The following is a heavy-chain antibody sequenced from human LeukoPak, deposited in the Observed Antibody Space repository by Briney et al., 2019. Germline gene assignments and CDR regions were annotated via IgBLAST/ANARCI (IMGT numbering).Heavy chain of an antibody. CDR3: ARDLGIVRGSYYYYYMDV. CDR1: GFTFSSYE. V-gene: IGHV3-48*03. J-gene: IGHJ6*03. D-gene: IGHD3-10*01. Sequence: PGGSLRLSCAASGFTFSSYEMNWVRQAPGKGLEWVSYISSSGSTIYYADSVKGRFTISRDNAKSSLYLQMNSLRAEDTALYYCARDLGIVRGSYYYYYMDVWGKGTTVTVSS. CDR2: ISSSGSTI.